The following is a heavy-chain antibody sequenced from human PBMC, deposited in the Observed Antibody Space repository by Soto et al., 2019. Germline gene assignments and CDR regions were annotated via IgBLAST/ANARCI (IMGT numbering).Heavy chain of an antibody. V-gene: IGHV1-69*06. D-gene: IGHD2-2*02. CDR1: GGTFSSYA. CDR3: ARSSTSCYTAPVCGFDP. Sequence: GASVKVSCKASGGTFSSYAISWVRQAPGQGLEWMGGIIPIFGTANYAQKFQGRVTITADKSTSTAYMELSSLRSEDTAVYYCARSSTSCYTAPVCGFDPWGQGTLVTVSS. J-gene: IGHJ5*02. CDR2: IIPIFGTA.